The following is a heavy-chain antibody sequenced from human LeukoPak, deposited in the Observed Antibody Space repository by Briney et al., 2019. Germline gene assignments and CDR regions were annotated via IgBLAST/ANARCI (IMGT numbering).Heavy chain of an antibody. CDR3: ARGPYSSSSGLGFDY. D-gene: IGHD6-6*01. Sequence: PSETLSLTCTVSGVSISSYYWSWIRQPAGKGLEWIGRIYTSGSTNYNPSLKSRVTISVDTSKNLFSLKLSSVTAADTAVYYCARGPYSSSSGLGFDYWGQGTLVTVSS. V-gene: IGHV4-4*07. CDR2: IYTSGST. J-gene: IGHJ4*02. CDR1: GVSISSYY.